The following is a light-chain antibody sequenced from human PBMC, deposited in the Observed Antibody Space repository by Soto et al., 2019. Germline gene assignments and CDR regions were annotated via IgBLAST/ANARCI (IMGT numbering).Light chain of an antibody. CDR1: LRCRFF. Sequence: VLTQSPVTLSLAPGERPSLSCRASLRCRFFLAWYQQTPGQAPRLLFYDAYNSATVIQPRFSGSGSGTYITLTISSQAPEDSAYYYWQQRHLWPITFGQGTRLEIK. CDR2: DAY. CDR3: QQRHLWPIT. J-gene: IGKJ5*01. V-gene: IGKV3-11*01.